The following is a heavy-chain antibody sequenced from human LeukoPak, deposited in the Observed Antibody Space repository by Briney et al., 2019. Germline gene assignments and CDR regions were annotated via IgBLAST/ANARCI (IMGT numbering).Heavy chain of an antibody. CDR1: GYTFTSSG. J-gene: IGHJ5*02. CDR2: LSAYNGNT. CDR3: AITLDADYSSSSWFDP. D-gene: IGHD6-6*01. Sequence: ASVKVSCKAPGYTFTSSGISWVRPAPGQGLEWMGWLSAYNGNTNYAQKLQGRVTMTTDTSTSTAYMELRSLRSDDTAVYYCAITLDADYSSSSWFDPWGQGTLVTVSS. V-gene: IGHV1-18*01.